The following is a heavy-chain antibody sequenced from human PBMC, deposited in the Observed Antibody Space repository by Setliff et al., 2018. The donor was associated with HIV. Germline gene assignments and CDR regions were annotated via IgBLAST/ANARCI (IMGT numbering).Heavy chain of an antibody. V-gene: IGHV3-48*03. Sequence: PGGSLRLSCAASGFTFSSYEMNWVRQAPGKGLEWLSYISSSGSTIYYADSVKGRFTISRDNSKNMMNLQMNSLRAEDTAVYYCALAGRAVYYWGQGTLVTVSS. D-gene: IGHD6-19*01. CDR1: GFTFSSYE. CDR2: ISSSGSTI. J-gene: IGHJ4*02. CDR3: ALAGRAVYY.